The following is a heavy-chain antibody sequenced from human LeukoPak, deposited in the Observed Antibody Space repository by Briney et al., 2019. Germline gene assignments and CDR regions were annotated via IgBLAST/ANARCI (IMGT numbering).Heavy chain of an antibody. Sequence: SVKVSCKASGGTFSSYAISWVRQAPGQGLEWMGGIIPIFGSANYAQKFQGRVTITTDESTSTAYMELSSLRSEDTAVYYCARAWWSTGDDAFDIWGQGTMVTVSS. J-gene: IGHJ3*02. CDR2: IIPIFGSA. CDR1: GGTFSSYA. V-gene: IGHV1-69*05. D-gene: IGHD2-8*02. CDR3: ARAWWSTGDDAFDI.